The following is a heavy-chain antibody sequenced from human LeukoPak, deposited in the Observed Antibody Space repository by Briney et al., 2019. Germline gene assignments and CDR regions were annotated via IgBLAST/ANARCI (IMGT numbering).Heavy chain of an antibody. CDR2: ILHSGST. D-gene: IGHD2-2*01. CDR1: SDSIFTSNW. Sequence: SETLSLTCTVSSDSIFTSNWWSWVRPPPGKGLEWIGQILHSGSTSYSPSLKSRVTISMDKSKNQISLRLTSVTAADTAVYYCARSPTKRVPEDYWGQGTLVTASS. CDR3: ARSPTKRVPEDY. V-gene: IGHV4-4*02. J-gene: IGHJ4*02.